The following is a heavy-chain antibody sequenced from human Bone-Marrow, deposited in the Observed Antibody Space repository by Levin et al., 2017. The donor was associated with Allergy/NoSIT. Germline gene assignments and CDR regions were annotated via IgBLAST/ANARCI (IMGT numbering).Heavy chain of an antibody. V-gene: IGHV1-18*01. CDR3: ARGVITFGGVIARGFDY. Sequence: ASVKVSCKASGYTFTSYGISWVRQAPGQGLEWMGWISAYNGNTNYAQKPQGRVTMTTDTSTSTAYMELRSLRSDDTAVYYCARGVITFGGVIARGFDYWGQGTLVTVSS. CDR1: GYTFTSYG. J-gene: IGHJ4*02. CDR2: ISAYNGNT. D-gene: IGHD3-16*02.